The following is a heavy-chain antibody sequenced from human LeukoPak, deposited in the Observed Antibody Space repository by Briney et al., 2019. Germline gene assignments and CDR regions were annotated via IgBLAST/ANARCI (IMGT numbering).Heavy chain of an antibody. J-gene: IGHJ4*02. CDR1: GFTFSSYS. V-gene: IGHV3-48*01. Sequence: GGSLRLSCAASGFTFSSYSMNWVRQAPGKGLEWVSYISSSSSTIYYADSVKGRFTISRDNAKNSLYLQMNSLRAEDTAVYYCARASGSYYRFFDYWGQGTLVTVSS. D-gene: IGHD1-26*01. CDR2: ISSSSSTI. CDR3: ARASGSYYRFFDY.